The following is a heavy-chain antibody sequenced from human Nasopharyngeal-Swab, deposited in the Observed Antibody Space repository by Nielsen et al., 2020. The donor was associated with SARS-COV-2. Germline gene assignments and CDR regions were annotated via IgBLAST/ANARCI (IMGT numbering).Heavy chain of an antibody. CDR2: IYTSGST. CDR3: ASHYYDSSGYWY. J-gene: IGHJ4*02. V-gene: IGHV4-61*02. Sequence: SETLSLTCTVSGGSISSGSYYWSWIRQPAGKELEWIGRIYTSGSTNYNPSLKSRVTISVDTSKNQFSLKLSSVTAADTAVYYCASHYYDSSGYWYWGQGTLVTVSS. D-gene: IGHD3-22*01. CDR1: GGSISSGSYY.